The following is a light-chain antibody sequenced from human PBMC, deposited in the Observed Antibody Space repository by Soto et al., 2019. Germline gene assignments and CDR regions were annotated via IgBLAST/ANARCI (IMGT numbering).Light chain of an antibody. Sequence: IQMPQYPSTLSASVGDRVTITCRASQTVERWLAWYQQKPGKAPNLVISDVSSLERGVPSRFSGSGSGTEFTLTISGLQPDDFATYYCQQYNSYPWTFGQGTKVDI. CDR3: QQYNSYPWT. CDR2: DVS. CDR1: QTVERW. J-gene: IGKJ1*01. V-gene: IGKV1-5*01.